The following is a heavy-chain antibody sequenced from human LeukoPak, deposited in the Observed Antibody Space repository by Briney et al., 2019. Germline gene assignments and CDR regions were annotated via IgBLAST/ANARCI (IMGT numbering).Heavy chain of an antibody. D-gene: IGHD3-9*01. CDR1: GGSFSGYY. CDR3: ASRSALTGYLYYYYGMDV. CDR2: INHSGST. Sequence: SETLSLTCAVYGGSFSGYYWSWIRQPPGKGLEWIGEINHSGSTNYNPSFKSRVTISVDTSKNQFSLKLSSVTAADTAVYYCASRSALTGYLYYYYGMDVWGKGTTVTVSS. V-gene: IGHV4-34*01. J-gene: IGHJ6*04.